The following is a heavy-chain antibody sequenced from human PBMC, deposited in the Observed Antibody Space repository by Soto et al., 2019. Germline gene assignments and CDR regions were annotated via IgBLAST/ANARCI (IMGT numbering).Heavy chain of an antibody. CDR1: GFTFSSFP. D-gene: IGHD7-27*01. V-gene: IGHV1-3*01. CDR3: ATLNWGAFDY. Sequence: ASVKVSCKGSGFTFSSFPIHWVRQAPGQRLEWMGWVNVGNGDTRYSPNFQDRVTISRDPSASTVYMNLSSLRSEDTAAFYCATLNWGAFDYWGQ. J-gene: IGHJ4*01. CDR2: VNVGNGDT.